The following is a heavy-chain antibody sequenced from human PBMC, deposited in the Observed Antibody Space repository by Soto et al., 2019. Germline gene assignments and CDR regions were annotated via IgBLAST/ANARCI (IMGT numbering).Heavy chain of an antibody. D-gene: IGHD4-17*01. CDR1: GGSVSSGSYY. J-gene: IGHJ6*02. CDR3: ARDLGDYGDSFGRSYYYYGMDV. Sequence: QVQLQESGPGLVKPSETLSLTCTVSGGSVSSGSYYWSWIRQPPGKGLEWIGYIYYSGSTNYNPSLKSRVTISVDTSKNQFSLKLSSVTAADTAVYYCARDLGDYGDSFGRSYYYYGMDVWGQGTTVTVSS. CDR2: IYYSGST. V-gene: IGHV4-61*01.